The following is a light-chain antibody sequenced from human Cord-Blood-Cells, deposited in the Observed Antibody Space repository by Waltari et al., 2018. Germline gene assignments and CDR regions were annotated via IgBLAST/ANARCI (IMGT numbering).Light chain of an antibody. V-gene: IGKV1-39*01. CDR1: QSISSY. CDR3: QQSYSTPRT. CDR2: AAS. Sequence: DIQMTQSPSSLPASVGERVTITCRASQSISSYLNWYQQKPGKAPKLLIYAASSLQSGVPSRFSGSGSGTDFTLTISSLQPEDFATYYCQQSYSTPRTFGQGTKVEIK. J-gene: IGKJ1*01.